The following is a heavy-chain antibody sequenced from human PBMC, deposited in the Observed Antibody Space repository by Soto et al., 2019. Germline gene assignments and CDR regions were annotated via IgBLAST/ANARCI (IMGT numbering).Heavy chain of an antibody. Sequence: EVQLVESGGGSMQPGGSLRLSCAASGLTDSINYMSWVHQAPGKGLEWVSVVYSGGSAYYADSVKGRFTISRDKSKNILYLQMNSLRAGDTAVYYCARDIYGAPFAGWGQGTLVTVSS. CDR1: GLTDSINY. V-gene: IGHV3-53*01. CDR3: ARDIYGAPFAG. CDR2: VYSGGSA. D-gene: IGHD4-17*01. J-gene: IGHJ4*02.